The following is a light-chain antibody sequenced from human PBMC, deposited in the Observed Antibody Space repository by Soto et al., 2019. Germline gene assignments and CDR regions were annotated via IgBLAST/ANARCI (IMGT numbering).Light chain of an antibody. CDR1: QSVSSY. CDR3: QQRSNWLWT. Sequence: EIVFSQSPGTLSLSPGERGTLSCRASQSVSSYLAWYQQKPGQAPRLLIYDASNRATGIPARFSGSGSGTDFTLTISSLEPEDFAVYYCQQRSNWLWTFGQGTKVDIK. J-gene: IGKJ1*01. CDR2: DAS. V-gene: IGKV3-11*01.